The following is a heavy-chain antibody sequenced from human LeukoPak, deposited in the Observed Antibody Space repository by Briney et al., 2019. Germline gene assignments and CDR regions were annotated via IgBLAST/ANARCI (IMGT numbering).Heavy chain of an antibody. CDR2: ISCDGSNK. CDR3: AKDSYSMGSGERYFDY. Sequence: GGSLRLSCAASGFTFSSYGMHWVRQAPGKGLEWVAVISCDGSNKYYADSVKGRFTISRDNSKNTLYLQMNSLRAEDTAVYYCAKDSYSMGSGERYFDYWGQGTLVTVSS. J-gene: IGHJ4*02. CDR1: GFTFSSYG. V-gene: IGHV3-30*18. D-gene: IGHD3-10*01.